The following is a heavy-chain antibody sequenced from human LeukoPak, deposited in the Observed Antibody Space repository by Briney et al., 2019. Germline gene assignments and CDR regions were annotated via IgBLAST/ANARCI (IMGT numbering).Heavy chain of an antibody. V-gene: IGHV4-59*01. D-gene: IGHD6-19*01. CDR3: GRSLSSAWYYLAY. CDR2: IYYSGST. CDR1: GGSISSYY. Sequence: SETLSLTCTVSGGSISSYYWSWIRQPPGKGLEWIGYIYYSGSTNYNPSLNSRVTISVDTSKNQFSLRLSSVTAADTAVYYCGRSLSSAWYYLAYWGQGTLVTVSS. J-gene: IGHJ4*02.